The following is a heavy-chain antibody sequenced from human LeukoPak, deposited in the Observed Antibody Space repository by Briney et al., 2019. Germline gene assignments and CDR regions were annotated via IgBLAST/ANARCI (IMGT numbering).Heavy chain of an antibody. D-gene: IGHD6-13*01. V-gene: IGHV3-23*01. CDR2: ISGSGGST. CDR1: GFTFSSYV. J-gene: IGHJ4*02. CDR3: AKSKYSSSWWGGFDY. Sequence: PGGSLRLSCAASGFTFSSYVMSWVRQAPGKGLEWVSAISGSGGSTYYADSVKGRFTISRDNSKNTLYLQMNSLRVEDTAVYYCAKSKYSSSWWGGFDYWGQGTLVTVSS.